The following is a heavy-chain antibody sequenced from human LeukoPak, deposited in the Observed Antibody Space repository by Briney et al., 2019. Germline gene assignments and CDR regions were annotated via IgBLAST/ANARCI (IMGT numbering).Heavy chain of an antibody. D-gene: IGHD6-19*01. V-gene: IGHV1-8*03. Sequence: GASVKVSCKASGYTFTSYDINWVRQATGQGLEWMGWMNPNSGNTGYAQKFQGRVTITRNTSISTAYMELSSLRSEDTAVYYCARKVAGSYYYYYYMDVWGKGTTVTISS. CDR3: ARKVAGSYYYYYYMDV. CDR2: MNPNSGNT. CDR1: GYTFTSYD. J-gene: IGHJ6*03.